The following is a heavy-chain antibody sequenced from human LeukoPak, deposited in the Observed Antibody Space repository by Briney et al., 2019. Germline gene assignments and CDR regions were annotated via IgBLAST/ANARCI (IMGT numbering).Heavy chain of an antibody. CDR1: GFTFSSYS. CDR3: ASWGRYCSSTSCFDY. V-gene: IGHV3-48*01. Sequence: GGSLRLSCAASGFTFSSYSMNWVRQAPGKGLEWVPYISSSSSTIYYADSVKGRFTISRDNAKNSLYLQMNSLRAEDTAVYYCASWGRYCSSTSCFDYWGQGTLVTVSS. J-gene: IGHJ4*02. CDR2: ISSSSSTI. D-gene: IGHD2-2*01.